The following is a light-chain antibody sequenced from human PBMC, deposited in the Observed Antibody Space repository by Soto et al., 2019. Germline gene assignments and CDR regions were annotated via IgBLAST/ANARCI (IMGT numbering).Light chain of an antibody. J-gene: IGLJ1*01. CDR1: SNDIGIYKY. Sequence: QSVLTRPASVSGSPGQAITISCTGTSNDIGIYKYVSWYQQHPGKAPKLIIYDVNNRPSGISSRFSGSKSGNTASLTISGLQAEDEADYYCNQFTLTCTRSVFGTGTKVAV. CDR3: NQFTLTCTRSV. CDR2: DVN. V-gene: IGLV2-14*01.